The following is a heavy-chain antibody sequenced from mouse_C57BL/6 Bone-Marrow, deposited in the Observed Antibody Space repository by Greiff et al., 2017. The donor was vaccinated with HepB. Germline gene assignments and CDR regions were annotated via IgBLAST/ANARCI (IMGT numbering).Heavy chain of an antibody. Sequence: VQLKESGAELVRPGASVKLSCTASGFNIKDDYMYWVKQRPEQGLEWIGWIDPENGDTEYASKFQGKATITADTSSNTAYLQLSSLTSEDTAVYYCTTVVVYSPFAYWGQGTLVTVSA. V-gene: IGHV14-4*01. D-gene: IGHD2-12*01. CDR1: GFNIKDDY. CDR2: IDPENGDT. CDR3: TTVVVYSPFAY. J-gene: IGHJ3*01.